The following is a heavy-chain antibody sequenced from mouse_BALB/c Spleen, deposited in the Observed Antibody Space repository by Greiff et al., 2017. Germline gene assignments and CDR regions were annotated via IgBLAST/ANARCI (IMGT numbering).Heavy chain of an antibody. CDR1: GYTFTSYT. D-gene: IGHD2-9*01. CDR3: APFYGYDGDAMDY. CDR2: INPSSGYT. Sequence: VQLQQSGAELARPGASVKMSCKASGYTFTSYTMHWVKQRPGQGLEWIGYINPSSGYTNYNQKFKDKATLTADKSSSTAYMQLSSLTSEDSAVYYCAPFYGYDGDAMDYWGQGTSVTVSS. V-gene: IGHV1-4*01. J-gene: IGHJ4*01.